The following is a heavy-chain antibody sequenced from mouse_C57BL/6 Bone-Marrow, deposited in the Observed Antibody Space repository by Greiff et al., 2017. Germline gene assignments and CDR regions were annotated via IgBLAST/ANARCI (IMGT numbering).Heavy chain of an antibody. D-gene: IGHD2-1*01. V-gene: IGHV1-81*01. Sequence: QVQLQQSGAELARPGASVKLSCKASGYTFTSYGISWVKQRTGQGLEWIGEIYPRSGNTYYNEKFKGKATLTADKSSSTAYMELHNLTSEDSAVCFWATDYGSAGDMDYWGQGTSVTVSS. CDR3: ATDYGSAGDMDY. CDR2: IYPRSGNT. J-gene: IGHJ4*01. CDR1: GYTFTSYG.